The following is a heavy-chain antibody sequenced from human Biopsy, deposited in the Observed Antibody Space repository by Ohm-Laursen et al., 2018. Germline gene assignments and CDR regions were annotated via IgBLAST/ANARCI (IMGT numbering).Heavy chain of an antibody. CDR2: IKKDSSFK. V-gene: IGHV3-7*01. D-gene: IGHD5-12*01. CDR1: GFTFSDHY. CDR3: AREAVVATIDDGFDV. J-gene: IGHJ3*01. Sequence: SLRLSCTASGFTFSDHYMTWVRQAPGKGLAWVANIKKDSSFKFYADSVRGRFTISRDNAKRSVFLQMNSLRAEDTAVYYCAREAVVATIDDGFDVWGQGTVVTVSS.